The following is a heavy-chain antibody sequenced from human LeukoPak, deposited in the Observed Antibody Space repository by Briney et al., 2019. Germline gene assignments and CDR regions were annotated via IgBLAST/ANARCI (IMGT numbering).Heavy chain of an antibody. J-gene: IGHJ4*02. CDR2: ISYDGSNK. CDR1: GFTFSSYG. Sequence: GGSLSLSCAASGFTFSSYGMHWVRQAPGKGLEWVAVISYDGSNKYYVDSVKGRFTISRDNSKNTLYLQMNSLRAEDTAVYYCANGRTAMDFDYWGQGTLVTVSS. CDR3: ANGRTAMDFDY. V-gene: IGHV3-30*18. D-gene: IGHD5-18*01.